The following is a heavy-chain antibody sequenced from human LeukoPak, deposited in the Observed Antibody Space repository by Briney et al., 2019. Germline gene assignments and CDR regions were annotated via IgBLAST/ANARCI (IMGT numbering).Heavy chain of an antibody. CDR3: ARDTERGSGAFDI. V-gene: IGHV1-69*04. Sequence: GSSVKVSCKASAGTFSSNTISWVRQAPGQGLEWMGRIIPILGIANYAQKFQGRVTITADKSTSTAYMELSSLRSEDTAVYYCARDTERGSGAFDIWGQGTMVTVSS. CDR1: AGTFSSNT. CDR2: IIPILGIA. D-gene: IGHD3-16*01. J-gene: IGHJ3*02.